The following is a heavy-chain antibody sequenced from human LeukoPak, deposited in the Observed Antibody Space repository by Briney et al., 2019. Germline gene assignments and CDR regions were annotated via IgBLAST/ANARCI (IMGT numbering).Heavy chain of an antibody. Sequence: GGSLRLSCSASGFAFSHCPMHWVRQAPGKGLEYVSAISSSGDSTYYADSVRGRFTISRDNSKNTLFLQMNSLRAEDTAVYYCATDPGTMIVVPWGQGTLVTVSS. CDR1: GFAFSHCP. D-gene: IGHD3-22*01. V-gene: IGHV3-64*04. CDR2: ISSSGDST. CDR3: ATDPGTMIVVP. J-gene: IGHJ4*02.